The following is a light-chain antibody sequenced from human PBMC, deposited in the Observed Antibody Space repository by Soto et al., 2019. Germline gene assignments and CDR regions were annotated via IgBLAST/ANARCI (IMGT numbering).Light chain of an antibody. CDR1: SSDVGGYDY. CDR2: DVR. J-gene: IGLJ2*01. V-gene: IGLV2-14*03. CDR3: RSYASSKTVI. Sequence: QSALTQPASVSGAPGQSITISCTGTSSDVGGYDYVSWYQQHPDKAPKPLIYDVRTRPSGISNRFSGSKSGNTASLTISELKAEDEADYYCRSYASSKTVIFGGGTKLTVL.